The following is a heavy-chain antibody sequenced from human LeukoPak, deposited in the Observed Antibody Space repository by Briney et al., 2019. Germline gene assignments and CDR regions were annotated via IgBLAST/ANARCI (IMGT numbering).Heavy chain of an antibody. V-gene: IGHV1-8*02. Sequence: ASVKVSCKASGYTFTSYDINWERQATGQGLEWMGWMNPNSGSTGYAQKFQGRVTMTRNTSISTAYMELSSLRSEDTAVYYCARGAGRRYNWFDPWGQGTLVTVSS. CDR3: ARGAGRRYNWFDP. CDR2: MNPNSGST. J-gene: IGHJ5*02. CDR1: GYTFTSYD.